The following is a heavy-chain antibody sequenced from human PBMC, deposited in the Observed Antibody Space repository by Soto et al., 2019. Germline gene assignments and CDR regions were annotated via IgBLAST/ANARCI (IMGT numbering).Heavy chain of an antibody. V-gene: IGHV4-59*01. CDR2: IYYTGTT. CDR3: ARDADEMAFYYFDY. Sequence: SETLSLTCTVSNGSIIGYYWTWIRQPPGKGLEWLGYIYYTGTTNYNPSLKSRVTISLDTSKNQFSLHLSSVTAADTAVYYCARDADEMAFYYFDYWGREPGSPSPQ. CDR1: NGSIIGYY. J-gene: IGHJ4*02.